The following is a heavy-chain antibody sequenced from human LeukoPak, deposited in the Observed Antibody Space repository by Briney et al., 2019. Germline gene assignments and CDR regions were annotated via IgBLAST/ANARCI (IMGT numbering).Heavy chain of an antibody. CDR3: AREAGDYSRGFDY. CDR1: GYSISSSHW. Sequence: PSETLSLSCAVSGYSISSSHWWSWVRQPPGKGLEWIGEISHRGNTNYNPSLKSRVTTSVDKSKNQLSPKLTSVTAADTAVYYCAREAGDYSRGFDYWGQGTLVTVSS. J-gene: IGHJ4*02. CDR2: ISHRGNT. V-gene: IGHV4-4*02. D-gene: IGHD2-15*01.